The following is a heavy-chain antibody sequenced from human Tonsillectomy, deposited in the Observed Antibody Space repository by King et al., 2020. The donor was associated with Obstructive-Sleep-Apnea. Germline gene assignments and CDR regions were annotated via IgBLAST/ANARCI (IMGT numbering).Heavy chain of an antibody. Sequence: VQLVESGGGLVQPGRSLRLSCTASGFTFDDYAVSWFRQAPGKGLEWVGFIRSKAYGGTTEYAASVKGRFTISRDDSKSIAYLQMNSLETEDTAVYYCTRENWNRSSDPWGQGTLVTVSS. CDR2: IRSKAYGGTT. J-gene: IGHJ5*02. CDR3: TRENWNRSSDP. CDR1: GFTFDDYA. D-gene: IGHD1-1*01. V-gene: IGHV3-49*03.